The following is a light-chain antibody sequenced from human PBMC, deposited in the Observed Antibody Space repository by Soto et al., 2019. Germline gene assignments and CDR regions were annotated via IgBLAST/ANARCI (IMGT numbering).Light chain of an antibody. V-gene: IGKV3-15*01. Sequence: EIEMTQSPATLSVSPGERATLSCRASQSVNSNLAWYQQKPGQAPRLLIYGASTRATGIPARFSGSGSGTEFTLTISSLQSEDFAVYYCQQYNNWPPRITFGQGTRLEIK. J-gene: IGKJ5*01. CDR3: QQYNNWPPRIT. CDR2: GAS. CDR1: QSVNSN.